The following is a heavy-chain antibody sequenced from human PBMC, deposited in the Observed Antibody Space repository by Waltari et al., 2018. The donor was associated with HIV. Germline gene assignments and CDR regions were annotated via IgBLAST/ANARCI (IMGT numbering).Heavy chain of an antibody. D-gene: IGHD2-2*01. V-gene: IGHV3-49*04. Sequence: EAQLVESGGGLVQPGRSLTLSCTASGFTFGYYARSWVRQAPGKGLEWIGFIRSKAYGGTTEYAASVKGRFIISRDDSKGIAFLQMNSLIIEDTAVYYCADQTNFHYWGQGTLVTVSS. CDR1: GFTFGYYA. CDR3: ADQTNFHY. CDR2: IRSKAYGGTT. J-gene: IGHJ4*02.